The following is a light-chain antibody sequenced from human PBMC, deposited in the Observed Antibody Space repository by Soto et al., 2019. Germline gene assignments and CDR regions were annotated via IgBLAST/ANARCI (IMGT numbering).Light chain of an antibody. V-gene: IGLV2-14*01. CDR3: TSYTTIGTLDL. CDR2: EVS. J-gene: IGLJ1*01. Sequence: QSVLTQPASVSGSPGQSITISCTGTSSDVGGYDYVSWYQQHPGKAPKLLIYEVSDRLSGVSTRFSGSKSGSTASLTISGLQTEDEADYYCTSYTTIGTLDLFGTGTKVTVL. CDR1: SSDVGGYDY.